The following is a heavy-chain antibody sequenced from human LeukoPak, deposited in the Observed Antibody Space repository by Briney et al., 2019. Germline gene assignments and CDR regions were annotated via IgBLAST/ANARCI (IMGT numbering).Heavy chain of an antibody. CDR2: IYYSGST. CDR3: ATEHSGWYPPTRPFDY. Sequence: SETLALICTVSGGSISRSSYYWGWIRQPPGKGLEWIGSIYYSGSTYYNPSLKSRVTISVDTSKNQFSLKLSSVTAADTAVYYCATEHSGWYPPTRPFDYWGQGTLITVSS. D-gene: IGHD6-19*01. V-gene: IGHV4-39*01. CDR1: GGSISRSSYY. J-gene: IGHJ4*02.